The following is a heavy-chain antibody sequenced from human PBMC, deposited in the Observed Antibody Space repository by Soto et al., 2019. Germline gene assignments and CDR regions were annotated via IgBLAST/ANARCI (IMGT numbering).Heavy chain of an antibody. V-gene: IGHV4-4*07. CDR3: ARGPYINGYYVIDS. D-gene: IGHD1-26*01. CDR2: LYSSGNT. CDR1: GASINSYG. J-gene: IGHJ4*02. Sequence: SETLSLTCTVSGASINSYGWSWVRQPAGQGLEWIGRLYSSGNTNYNPSFKSRLTMSADASKNQFSLKVTSVTAADTAVYYCARGPYINGYYVIDSWSPGTLVTVSS.